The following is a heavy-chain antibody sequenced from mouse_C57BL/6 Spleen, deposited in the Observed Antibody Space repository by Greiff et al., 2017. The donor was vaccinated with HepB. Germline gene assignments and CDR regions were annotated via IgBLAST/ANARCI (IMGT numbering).Heavy chain of an antibody. CDR1: GFTFSSYA. Sequence: EVKLMESGEGLVKPGGSLKLSCAASGFTFSSYAMSWVRQTPEKRLEWVAYISSGGDYIYYADTVKGRFTISRDNARNTLYLQMSSLKSEDTAMYYCTRDEGGNYVGAMDYWGQGTSVTVSS. J-gene: IGHJ4*01. CDR3: TRDEGGNYVGAMDY. CDR2: ISSGGDYI. V-gene: IGHV5-9-1*02. D-gene: IGHD2-1*01.